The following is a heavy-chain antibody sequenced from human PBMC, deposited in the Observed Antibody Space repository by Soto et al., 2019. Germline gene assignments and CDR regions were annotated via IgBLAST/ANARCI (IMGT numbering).Heavy chain of an antibody. D-gene: IGHD3-22*01. J-gene: IGHJ4*02. CDR1: GFTFSACA. V-gene: IGHV3-30-3*01. Sequence: QVQLVESGGGVVQPGRSLRLSCAASGFTFSACAMHWVRQAPGKGLEWVAVLSYDGSNKYYADSVKGQFTISRDNSKTTLYLQMNSLRAEDTAVYYCSRDSQPLTYYYDGGPFDYWGQGTLVTVSS. CDR3: SRDSQPLTYYYDGGPFDY. CDR2: LSYDGSNK.